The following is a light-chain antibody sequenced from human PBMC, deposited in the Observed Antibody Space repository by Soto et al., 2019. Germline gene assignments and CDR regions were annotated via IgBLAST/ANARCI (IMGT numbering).Light chain of an antibody. Sequence: QSALTQPASVSGSPGQSITISCTGTSSDLGSYNLVSWYQQHPGKAPKLMIYEVTKRPSGLSNRFSGSKSGNTASLTISGPQAEDEADFYCCSYVGSSTSFVFGTGTKVTVL. J-gene: IGLJ1*01. CDR2: EVT. V-gene: IGLV2-23*02. CDR3: CSYVGSSTSFV. CDR1: SSDLGSYNL.